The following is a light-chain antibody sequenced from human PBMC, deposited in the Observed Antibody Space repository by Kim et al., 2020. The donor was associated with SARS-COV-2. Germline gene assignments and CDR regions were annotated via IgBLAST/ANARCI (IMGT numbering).Light chain of an antibody. CDR1: QGSSKS. Sequence: ASVGDKVTITGRASQGSSKSLAWFQQKPGKAPKSLIYTASNLQSGVPSRFSGSGSETDFTLTISSLQPEDFATYYCQQYKSYPLTFGGGTKVDIK. CDR2: TAS. V-gene: IGKV1-16*01. J-gene: IGKJ4*01. CDR3: QQYKSYPLT.